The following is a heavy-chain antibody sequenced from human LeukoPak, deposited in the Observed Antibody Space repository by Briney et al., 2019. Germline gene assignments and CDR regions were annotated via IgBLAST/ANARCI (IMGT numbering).Heavy chain of an antibody. J-gene: IGHJ6*03. CDR1: GFIFSSYW. D-gene: IGHD2-15*01. CDR2: ISYDGSNK. V-gene: IGHV3-30*03. CDR3: ARVLRYCSGGNCYSGGLGYMDV. Sequence: HTGGSLRLSCAASGFIFSSYWMSWVRQAPGKGLEWVAVISYDGSNKYYADSVKGRFTISRDNSKNTLYLQMNSLRAEDTAVYYCARVLRYCSGGNCYSGGLGYMDVWGKGTTVTISS.